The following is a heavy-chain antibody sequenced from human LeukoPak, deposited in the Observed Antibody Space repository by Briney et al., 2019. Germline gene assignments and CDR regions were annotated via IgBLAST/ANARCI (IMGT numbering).Heavy chain of an antibody. J-gene: IGHJ6*03. Sequence: PSETLSLTCTVSGGSISSGSYYWSWIRQPAGKGLEWIGRIYTSGSTNYNPSLKSRVTISVDTSKNQFSLKLSSVTAADTAVYYCAREVRGILTGYYNVRYYYYMDIWGKGTTVTVSS. CDR2: IYTSGST. CDR1: GGSISSGSYY. D-gene: IGHD3-9*01. CDR3: AREVRGILTGYYNVRYYYYMDI. V-gene: IGHV4-61*02.